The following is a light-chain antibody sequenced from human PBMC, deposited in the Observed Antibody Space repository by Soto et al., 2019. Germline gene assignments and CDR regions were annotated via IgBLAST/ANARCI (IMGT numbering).Light chain of an antibody. CDR2: AAS. Sequence: DFQMTQSPSSLSASVGDRVTITCRASHGISRYLAWYQQKPGKVPKLLISAASTLQSGVPSRFSGSGSGTDFTLTISSLQPEDGATYYCQRYNRAPRTFGQGTKVELK. J-gene: IGKJ1*01. CDR3: QRYNRAPRT. CDR1: HGISRY. V-gene: IGKV1-27*01.